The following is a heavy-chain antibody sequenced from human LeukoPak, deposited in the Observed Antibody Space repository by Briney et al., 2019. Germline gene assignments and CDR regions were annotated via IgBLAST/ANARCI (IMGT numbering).Heavy chain of an antibody. CDR2: INPSGGST. V-gene: IGHV1-46*01. CDR3: ARDSRAAAVWYYYYYMDV. D-gene: IGHD6-13*01. Sequence: ASVKVSCKASGYTFTSYYMHWVRQAPGQGLECMGIINPSGGSTSYAQKFQGRVTMTRDMSTSTVYMELSSLRSEDTAVYYCARDSRAAAVWYYYYYMDVWGKGTTVTVSS. J-gene: IGHJ6*03. CDR1: GYTFTSYY.